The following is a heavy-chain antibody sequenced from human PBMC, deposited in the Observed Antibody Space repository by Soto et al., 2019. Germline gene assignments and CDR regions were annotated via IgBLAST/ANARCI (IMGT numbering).Heavy chain of an antibody. J-gene: IGHJ5*02. CDR1: GFSLSTSGGG. D-gene: IGHD2-21*02. CDR3: AHSRGGGNSAWFDP. Sequence: QITLKESGPTLVKPIQTLTLTCTFSGFSLSTSGGGVGWIRQPPGKALEWLALIYWDDDKRYSPSLKNRLTITKDTSNDQVVLTMTNMDPVDTATYYCAHSRGGGNSAWFDPWGQGTLVTVSS. CDR2: IYWDDDK. V-gene: IGHV2-5*02.